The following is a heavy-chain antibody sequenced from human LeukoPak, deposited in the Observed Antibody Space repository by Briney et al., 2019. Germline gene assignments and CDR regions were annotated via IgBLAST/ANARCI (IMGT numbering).Heavy chain of an antibody. J-gene: IGHJ6*02. D-gene: IGHD6-13*01. Sequence: GASVKVSCKASGYTFTGYYMHWVRQAPGQGLEWMGWINPNSGGTNYAQKFQGRVTMTRDTSISTAYMELSRLRSDDTAVYYCARGPGYSSSWYLGYNYYYGMDVWGQGTTVTVSS. V-gene: IGHV1-2*02. CDR3: ARGPGYSSSWYLGYNYYYGMDV. CDR2: INPNSGGT. CDR1: GYTFTGYY.